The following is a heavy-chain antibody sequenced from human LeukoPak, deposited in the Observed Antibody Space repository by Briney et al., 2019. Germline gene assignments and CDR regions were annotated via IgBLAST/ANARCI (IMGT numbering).Heavy chain of an antibody. CDR1: GFTFSRYE. V-gene: IGHV3-48*03. D-gene: IGHD3-10*01. CDR3: ARDSSLVGVRDY. J-gene: IGHJ4*02. Sequence: GGSLRLSCAASGFTFSRYEMNWVRQAPGKGLEWVSYISSSGSTIYYADSVKGRFTISRDNAKNSLYLQMNSLRAEDTAVYYCARDSSLVGVRDYWGQGTLVTVSS. CDR2: ISSSGSTI.